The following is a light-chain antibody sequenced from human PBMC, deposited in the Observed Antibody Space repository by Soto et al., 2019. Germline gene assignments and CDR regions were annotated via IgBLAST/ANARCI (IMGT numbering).Light chain of an antibody. CDR3: SSYTSSSTPVV. Sequence: QSALTQPASVSGSPGQSITISCTGTSSDVGGYIYVSWYQQHPGKAPKPLIYDVSNRPSGVSNRFSGSKSGNTASLTISGLQAEDEADYYCSSYTSSSTPVVFGGGTKVTVL. CDR2: DVS. J-gene: IGLJ2*01. V-gene: IGLV2-14*01. CDR1: SSDVGGYIY.